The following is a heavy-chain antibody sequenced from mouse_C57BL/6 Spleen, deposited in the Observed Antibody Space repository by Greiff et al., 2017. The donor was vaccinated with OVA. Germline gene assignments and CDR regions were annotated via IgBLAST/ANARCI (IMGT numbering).Heavy chain of an antibody. V-gene: IGHV1-15*01. CDR2: IDPETGGT. J-gene: IGHJ1*03. CDR1: GYTFTDYE. Sequence: QVQLQQSGAELVRPGASVTLSCKASGYTFTDYEMHWVKQTPVHGLEWIGAIDPETGGTAYNQKFKGKAILTADKSSSTAYMELRSLTSEDSAVYYCTRRTVVAKGYFDVWGTGTTVTVSS. CDR3: TRRTVVAKGYFDV. D-gene: IGHD1-1*01.